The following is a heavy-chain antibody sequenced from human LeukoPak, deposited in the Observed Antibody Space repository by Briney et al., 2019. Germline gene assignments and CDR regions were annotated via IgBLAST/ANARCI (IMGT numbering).Heavy chain of an antibody. Sequence: GGSLRLSCAASGFTFDSYAMTWVRQAPGKGLEWVSAISGSGGSTFYADSVKGRFTISRDNSKNTLYLQMNSLRTEDTAIYYCAKEPRWEQLHSFDIWGQGTTVTVSS. D-gene: IGHD1/OR15-1a*01. J-gene: IGHJ3*02. CDR3: AKEPRWEQLHSFDI. CDR2: ISGSGGST. CDR1: GFTFDSYA. V-gene: IGHV3-23*01.